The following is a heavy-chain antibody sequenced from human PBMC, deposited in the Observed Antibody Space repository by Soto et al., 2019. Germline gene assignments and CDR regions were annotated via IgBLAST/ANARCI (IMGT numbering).Heavy chain of an antibody. V-gene: IGHV1-2*04. D-gene: IGHD3-22*01. CDR1: GYTFTGYY. Sequence: ASVKVSCKASGYTFTGYYMHWVRQAPGQGLEWMGWINPNSGGTNYAQKFQGWVTMTRDTSISTAYMELSRLRSDDTAVYYCARDPSRYYDSSGYYSEYYFDYWGQGTLVTVSS. CDR2: INPNSGGT. CDR3: ARDPSRYYDSSGYYSEYYFDY. J-gene: IGHJ4*02.